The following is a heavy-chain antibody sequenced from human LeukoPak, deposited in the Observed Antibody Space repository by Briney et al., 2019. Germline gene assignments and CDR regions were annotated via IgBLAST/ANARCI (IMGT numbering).Heavy chain of an antibody. D-gene: IGHD7-27*01. CDR3: AKEDRLGSSNL. CDR1: GFTFSSYG. Sequence: PGGSLRLSCAASGFTFSSYGMHWVRQAPGKGLEWVAVIWYDGSNKYYADSVKGRFTISRDNSKNTLYLQMNSLRAEDTAVYYCAKEDRLGSSNLWGQGTLVTVSS. V-gene: IGHV3-33*06. J-gene: IGHJ5*02. CDR2: IWYDGSNK.